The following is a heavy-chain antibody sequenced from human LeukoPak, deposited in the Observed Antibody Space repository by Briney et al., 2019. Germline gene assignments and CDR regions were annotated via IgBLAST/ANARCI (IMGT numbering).Heavy chain of an antibody. V-gene: IGHV3-21*01. CDR2: ISSSSSYI. CDR1: GFTFSSYS. Sequence: GGSLRLSCAASGFTFSSYSMNWVRQAPGKGLEWVSSISSSSSYIYYADSVKGRFTISRGNAKNSLYLQMNSLRAEDTAVYYCARDQPYYDSSGEGPWGQGTLVTVSS. CDR3: ARDQPYYDSSGEGP. D-gene: IGHD3-22*01. J-gene: IGHJ5*02.